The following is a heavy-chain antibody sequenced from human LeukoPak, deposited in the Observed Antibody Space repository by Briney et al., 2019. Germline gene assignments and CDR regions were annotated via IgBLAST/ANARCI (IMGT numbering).Heavy chain of an antibody. J-gene: IGHJ6*04. Sequence: GGSLRLSCAASGFTFSLCAMHWVRQSPGKGLEWVAVISYDGSNKYYADSVKGRFTISRDNSKNTLYLQMNSPRAEDTAVYYCAELGITMIGGVWGKGTTVTISS. V-gene: IGHV3-30*04. D-gene: IGHD3-10*02. CDR2: ISYDGSNK. CDR3: AELGITMIGGV. CDR1: GFTFSLCA.